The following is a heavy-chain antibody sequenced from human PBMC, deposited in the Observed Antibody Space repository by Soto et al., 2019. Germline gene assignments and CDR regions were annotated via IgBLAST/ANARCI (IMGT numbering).Heavy chain of an antibody. CDR2: IYYSGRT. Sequence: QVQLQESGPGLVKPSQTLSLTCTVSGGSIRSDGYYWSWIRQHPGKRLEWIGYIYYSGRTYYNPSLKSRVTISVDPSMNQFSLELSSVTAADTAVYYCARSGYSYGPNPLLYWGQGTLITVSP. V-gene: IGHV4-31*03. CDR3: ARSGYSYGPNPLLY. J-gene: IGHJ4*02. CDR1: GGSIRSDGYY. D-gene: IGHD5-18*01.